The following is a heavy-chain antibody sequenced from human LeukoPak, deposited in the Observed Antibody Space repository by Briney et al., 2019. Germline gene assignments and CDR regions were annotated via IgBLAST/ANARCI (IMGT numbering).Heavy chain of an antibody. J-gene: IGHJ4*02. CDR3: AREYGQWLALDY. V-gene: IGHV1-69*13. CDR1: GGTFSSYA. D-gene: IGHD6-19*01. Sequence: SGKVSCKASGGTFSSYAISWVRQAPGQGREWMGGIIPIFGTANYAQKFQGRVTITADESTSTAYMELSSLRSEDTAVYYCAREYGQWLALDYWGQGTLVTVSS. CDR2: IIPIFGTA.